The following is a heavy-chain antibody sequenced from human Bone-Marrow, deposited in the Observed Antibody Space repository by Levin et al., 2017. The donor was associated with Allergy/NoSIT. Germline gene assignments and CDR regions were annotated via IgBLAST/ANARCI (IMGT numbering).Heavy chain of an antibody. D-gene: IGHD4-11*01. Sequence: SQTLSLTCAVYGGSFSGSYWSWIRQPPGKGLEWIGEINHSGSTNYNPSLKSRVTLSVDTAKNQFSLKLSSVTAADTAVYYCARSPPAPADSNYFPNAFDIWGQGTMVTVSS. CDR3: ARSPPAPADSNYFPNAFDI. CDR2: INHSGST. CDR1: GGSFSGSY. J-gene: IGHJ3*02. V-gene: IGHV4-34*01.